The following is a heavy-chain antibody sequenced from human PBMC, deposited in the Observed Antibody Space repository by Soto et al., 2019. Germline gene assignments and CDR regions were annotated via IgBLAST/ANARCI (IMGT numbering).Heavy chain of an antibody. V-gene: IGHV1-69*02. CDR3: ATLVHLERREGDNWFDP. Sequence: QVQLVQSGAEVKKPGSSVKVSCKASGGTFSSYTISWVRQAPGQGLEWMGRIIPILGIANYAQKFQGRVTITADKSTSTAYMELSSLRSEDTAVYYCATLVHLERREGDNWFDPWGQGILVTVSS. CDR1: GGTFSSYT. J-gene: IGHJ5*02. D-gene: IGHD1-1*01. CDR2: IIPILGIA.